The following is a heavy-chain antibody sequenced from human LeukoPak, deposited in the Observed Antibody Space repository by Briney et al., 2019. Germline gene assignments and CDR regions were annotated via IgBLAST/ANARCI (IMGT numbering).Heavy chain of an antibody. D-gene: IGHD1-26*01. CDR3: ATVGGGNGPISDSGSYSLGR. CDR2: FDPEDGET. Sequence: ASAKVSCKVSGYTLSELSMHWVPQDPRERLEWMGGFDPEDGETTNAQKFQGRVTMTEDTSTDTAYMELSSLRSEDTAVYYCATVGGGNGPISDSGSYSLGRWGQGTLVTVSS. J-gene: IGHJ4*02. CDR1: GYTLSELS. V-gene: IGHV1-24*01.